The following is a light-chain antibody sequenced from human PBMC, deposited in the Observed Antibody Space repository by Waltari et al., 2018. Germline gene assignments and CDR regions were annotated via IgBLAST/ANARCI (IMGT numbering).Light chain of an antibody. J-gene: IGKJ4*01. Sequence: DIQMTQSPSSLAASVGDTVTIPCRASQSISKYFNWYQHKPGKAPKLLIYGVSSLQSGVPSRFGGSGSGTVFTLTISSLQPEDFATYYCQQSHSSPRTFGGGTKVEMK. CDR3: QQSHSSPRT. CDR2: GVS. CDR1: QSISKY. V-gene: IGKV1-39*01.